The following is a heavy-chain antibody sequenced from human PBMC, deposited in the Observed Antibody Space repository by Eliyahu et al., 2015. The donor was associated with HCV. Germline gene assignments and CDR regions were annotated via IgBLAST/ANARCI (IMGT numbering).Heavy chain of an antibody. CDR3: ARHTYEDTNMVYPY. CDR2: LSGSGGAT. D-gene: IGHD5-18*01. Sequence: EVQLLESGGGLVQPGGSLRLSCVASGFNFRNYAMSWVRQAPGKGLEWVSALSGSGGATYYTDSARGRFTISRDNSKSTLFLQMNSLRVEDTAVYFCARHTYEDTNMVYPYWGQGTLITVSS. J-gene: IGHJ4*02. V-gene: IGHV3-23*01. CDR1: GFNFRNYA.